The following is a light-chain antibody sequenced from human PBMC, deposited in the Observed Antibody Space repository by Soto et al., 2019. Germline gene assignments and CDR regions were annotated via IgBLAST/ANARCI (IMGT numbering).Light chain of an antibody. V-gene: IGLV2-14*01. Sequence: QSALTQPASVSGSPGQSITMSCTGTSSDVGGYNYVSWYQQHPGKAPKLMIYEVSNRPSGVSNRFSGSKSGNTASLTISGLQAEDEADYYCSSYTSSSIDYVFGTGTKPTVL. CDR3: SSYTSSSIDYV. CDR1: SSDVGGYNY. CDR2: EVS. J-gene: IGLJ1*01.